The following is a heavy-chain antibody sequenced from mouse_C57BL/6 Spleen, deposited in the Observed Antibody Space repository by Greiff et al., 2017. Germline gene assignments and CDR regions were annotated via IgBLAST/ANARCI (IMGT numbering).Heavy chain of an antibody. CDR1: GFTFSDYG. CDR3: ARNIYYGNYYYAMDY. Sequence: EVKLMESGGGLVKPGGSLKLSCAASGFTFSDYGMHWVRQAPEKGLEWVAYISSGSSTIYYADTVKGRFTISRDNAKNTLFLQMTSLRSEDTAMYYCARNIYYGNYYYAMDYWGQGTSVTVSS. CDR2: ISSGSSTI. D-gene: IGHD2-1*01. J-gene: IGHJ4*01. V-gene: IGHV5-17*01.